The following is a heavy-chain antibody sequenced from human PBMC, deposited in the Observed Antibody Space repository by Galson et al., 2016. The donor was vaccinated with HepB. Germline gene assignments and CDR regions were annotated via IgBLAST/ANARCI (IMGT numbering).Heavy chain of an antibody. D-gene: IGHD6-19*01. Sequence: QSGAEVKKPGESLKISCKGSGYRFTNYWIGWVRQMPGKGLDWMGIIYPRDSDIKYSPSFQGQVTISVDKSTSTAYLQWSSLKASDTAMYYCAGVGGWYGVGGGWFDPWGQGTMVIVSS. CDR1: GYRFTNYW. CDR2: IYPRDSDI. CDR3: AGVGGWYGVGGGWFDP. V-gene: IGHV5-51*01. J-gene: IGHJ5*02.